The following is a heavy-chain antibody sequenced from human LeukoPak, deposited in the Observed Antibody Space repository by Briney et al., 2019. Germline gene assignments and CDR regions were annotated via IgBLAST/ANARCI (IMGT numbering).Heavy chain of an antibody. D-gene: IGHD3-22*01. CDR3: AKGTYDSRGHFDY. J-gene: IGHJ4*02. CDR1: TFTFNSHW. CDR2: ISGSGTNT. Sequence: GGSLRLSCATSTFTFNSHWMSWVRQAPGKGLEWVSGISGSGTNTYYADSVKGRFTISRDNSKNTLYLQMNSLRAEDTAAYYCAKGTYDSRGHFDYWGQGTLVSVSS. V-gene: IGHV3-23*01.